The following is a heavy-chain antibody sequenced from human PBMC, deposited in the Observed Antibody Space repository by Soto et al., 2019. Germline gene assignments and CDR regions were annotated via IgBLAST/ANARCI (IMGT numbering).Heavy chain of an antibody. CDR1: GFIFNEYG. J-gene: IGHJ4*02. CDR3: ARWGCSGSNCNLNQRSFDL. CDR2: IWYDGSNK. D-gene: IGHD2-15*01. Sequence: QVQLVESGGGVVQPGRSLRLSCAASGFIFNEYGMHWVRQAPGKGLEWVAVIWYDGSNKYYADSVKGRFTFSRDTSKNTMSLQMNSLRAEDTAVYYCARWGCSGSNCNLNQRSFDLWGQGTLVTVSS. V-gene: IGHV3-33*03.